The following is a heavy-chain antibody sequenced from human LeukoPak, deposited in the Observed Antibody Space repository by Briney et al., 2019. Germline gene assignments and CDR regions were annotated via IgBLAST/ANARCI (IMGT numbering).Heavy chain of an antibody. Sequence: GGSLRLSCAASGFTFSSYRMGWVRQAPGKGLEWVASTKEDGSEKYYVDSVKGRFTISRDNAKNSLFLQMNSLRAEDTAVYYCATDRRYSTFDVWGQGTMVTASS. J-gene: IGHJ3*01. D-gene: IGHD2-15*01. CDR2: TKEDGSEK. V-gene: IGHV3-7*05. CDR3: ATDRRYSTFDV. CDR1: GFTFSSYR.